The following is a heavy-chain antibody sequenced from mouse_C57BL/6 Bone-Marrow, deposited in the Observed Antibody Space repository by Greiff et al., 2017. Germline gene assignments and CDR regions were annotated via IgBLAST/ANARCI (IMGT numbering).Heavy chain of an antibody. CDR3: SRGYDYDYAMDY. Sequence: VQLKQSGPELVKPGASVKISCKASGYSFTDYNMNWVKQSNGKGLEWIGVINPNYGTTSYNQKFKGKATLTVDTSASTAYMQLNSLTSEDSAVYYWSRGYDYDYAMDYWGQGTSVTVSS. V-gene: IGHV1-39*01. CDR2: INPNYGTT. CDR1: GYSFTDYN. D-gene: IGHD2-4*01. J-gene: IGHJ4*01.